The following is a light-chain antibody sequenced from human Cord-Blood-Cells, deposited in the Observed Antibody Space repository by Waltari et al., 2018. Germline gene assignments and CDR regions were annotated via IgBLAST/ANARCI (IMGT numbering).Light chain of an antibody. CDR3: QQYGSSRALT. CDR2: GAS. CDR1: QSVSSSY. V-gene: IGKV3-20*01. Sequence: ENVLTQSPGTLSSSPGERATPSCRASQSVSSSYLAWYQQKPGQAPRLLIYGASSRATGIPDRFSGSGSGTDFTLTISRLEPEDFAVYYCQQYGSSRALTFGGGTKVEIK. J-gene: IGKJ4*01.